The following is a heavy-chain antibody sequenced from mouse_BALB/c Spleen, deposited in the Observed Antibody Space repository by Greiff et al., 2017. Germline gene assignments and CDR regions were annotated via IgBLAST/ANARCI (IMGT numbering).Heavy chain of an antibody. V-gene: IGHV1-63*02. CDR1: GYTFTNYW. CDR2: IYPGGGYT. Sequence: QVQLKESGAELVRPGTSVQMSCQAAGYTFTNYWIGWVKQRPGHGLEWIGDIYPGGGYTNSNEKFKGKATLTADTSSSTAYMQLSSLTSEDSAIYYCARGGGNYVVGAMDYRGQGSSVTVSS. D-gene: IGHD2-1*01. CDR3: ARGGGNYVVGAMDY. J-gene: IGHJ4*01.